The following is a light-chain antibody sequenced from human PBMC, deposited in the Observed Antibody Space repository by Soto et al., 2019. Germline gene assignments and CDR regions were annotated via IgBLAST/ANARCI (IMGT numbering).Light chain of an antibody. CDR3: QQYVTSSPRT. CDR2: GIS. V-gene: IGKV3-20*01. CDR1: HTISSSY. J-gene: IGKJ1*01. Sequence: EIVLTQSPGTLSLSPGERATLSCRASHTISSSYLAWYQEKPGQAPRLLMYGISRRATGIPDRFSGSGSGTDFTLTITRLEPEDFAVYYCQQYVTSSPRTFGQVTKVDIK.